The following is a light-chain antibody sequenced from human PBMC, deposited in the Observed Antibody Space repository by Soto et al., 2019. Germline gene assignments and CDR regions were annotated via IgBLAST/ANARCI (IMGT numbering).Light chain of an antibody. V-gene: IGKV3-11*01. Sequence: EIVLTQSPATRSLSPGERATLSCRASQSVSSDLAWYQQKPGQAPRLLIYDASNRATGIPARFSGSGSGTDFTLTISSLEAEDFAVYYCQQRSNWPPITFGQGTRLEIK. CDR3: QQRSNWPPIT. J-gene: IGKJ5*01. CDR1: QSVSSD. CDR2: DAS.